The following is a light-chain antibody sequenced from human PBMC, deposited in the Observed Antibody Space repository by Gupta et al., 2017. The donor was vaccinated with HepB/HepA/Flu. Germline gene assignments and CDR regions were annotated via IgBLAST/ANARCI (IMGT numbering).Light chain of an antibody. V-gene: IGKV3-11*01. CDR3: RQRKDWPIT. CDR1: QSVRSY. CDR2: EAS. Sequence: EIVLTQSPATLSLSPGERTTLSCRASQSVRSYLAWYQQKPGQAPRLLLYEASNRATGMPATISGSRSGTAFTLTIISIEPQDFAVSYCRQRKDWPITFGPGTRVDIK. J-gene: IGKJ3*01.